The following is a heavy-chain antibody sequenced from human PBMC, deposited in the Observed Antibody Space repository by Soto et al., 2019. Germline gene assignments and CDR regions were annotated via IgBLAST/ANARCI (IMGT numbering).Heavy chain of an antibody. Sequence: VQLLESGGGLVQPGGSLRLSCAASGFTFSSYAMSWVRQAPGKGLEWVSAISGSGGSTYYADSVKGRFTISRDNSKNTLYLQMNSLRAEDTAVYYCAKEREPYGSGSYPHGYWGQGTLVTVSS. V-gene: IGHV3-23*01. CDR1: GFTFSSYA. CDR3: AKEREPYGSGSYPHGY. D-gene: IGHD3-10*01. CDR2: ISGSGGST. J-gene: IGHJ4*02.